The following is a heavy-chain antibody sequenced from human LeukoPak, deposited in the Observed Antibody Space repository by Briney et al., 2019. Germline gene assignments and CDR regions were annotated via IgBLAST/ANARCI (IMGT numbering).Heavy chain of an antibody. D-gene: IGHD6-19*01. V-gene: IGHV3-11*01. CDR3: ARGGLREQWLVSSYYFDY. Sequence: NPGGSLRLPCAASGFTFSDYYMSRIRQAPGKGLEWVSYISSSGSTIYYADSVKGRFTISRDNAKNSLYLQMNSLRAEDTAVYYCARGGLREQWLVSSYYFDYWGQGTLVTVSS. CDR2: ISSSGSTI. CDR1: GFTFSDYY. J-gene: IGHJ4*02.